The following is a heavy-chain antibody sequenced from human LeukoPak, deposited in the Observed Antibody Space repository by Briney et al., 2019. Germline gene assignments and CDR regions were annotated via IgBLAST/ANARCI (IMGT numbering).Heavy chain of an antibody. J-gene: IGHJ5*02. CDR1: GGSISSYY. V-gene: IGHV4-59*12. CDR2: IQHSGGT. CDR3: ARMIVVVIANWFDP. Sequence: SETLSLTCTVSGGSISSYYWSWIRQPPGKGLEWIGHIQHSGGTYYSPSLRSRVTMSLDRSKNQFSLNLSSATAADTAVYYCARMIVVVIANWFDPWGQGTLVTVSS. D-gene: IGHD2-21*01.